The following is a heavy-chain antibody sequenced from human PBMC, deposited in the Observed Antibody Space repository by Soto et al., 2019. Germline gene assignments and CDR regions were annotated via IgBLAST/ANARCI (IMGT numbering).Heavy chain of an antibody. Sequence: GESLKISCQASGYSFSISWIGWVRQMPGKGLEWMGIIDPNDSQTIYSPSFQGQVTISADKSIDTAYLQWSSLKTSDTAMYYCARHAGNSWKGDYFDYWGQGALVTVS. D-gene: IGHD6-13*01. CDR3: ARHAGNSWKGDYFDY. J-gene: IGHJ4*02. CDR2: IDPNDSQT. CDR1: GYSFSISW. V-gene: IGHV5-51*01.